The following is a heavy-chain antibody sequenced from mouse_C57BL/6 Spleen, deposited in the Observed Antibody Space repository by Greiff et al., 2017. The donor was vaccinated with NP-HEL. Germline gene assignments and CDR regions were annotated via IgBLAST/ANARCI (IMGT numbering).Heavy chain of an antibody. CDR1: GYTFTDYN. Sequence: VQLQQSGPELVKPGASVKIPCKASGYTFTDYNMDWVKQSHGKSLEWIGDINPNNGGTIYNQKFKGKATLTVDKSSSTAYMELRSLTSEDTAVYYCARWTTVGGPYFDYWGQGTTLTVSS. CDR3: ARWTTVGGPYFDY. V-gene: IGHV1-18*01. D-gene: IGHD1-1*01. J-gene: IGHJ2*01. CDR2: INPNNGGT.